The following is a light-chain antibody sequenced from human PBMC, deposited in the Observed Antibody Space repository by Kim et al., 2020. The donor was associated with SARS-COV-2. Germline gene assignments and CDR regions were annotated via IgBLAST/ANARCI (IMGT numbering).Light chain of an antibody. CDR3: QQYGSP. CDR2: GAS. CDR1: HSVSSSY. Sequence: LALSPGETATLSCRASHSVSSSYLAWYQQKPGQAPRLLIYGASSRATGIPDRFSGSGSGTDFTLTISRLEPEDFAVYYCQQYGSPFGGGTKVDIK. J-gene: IGKJ4*01. V-gene: IGKV3-20*01.